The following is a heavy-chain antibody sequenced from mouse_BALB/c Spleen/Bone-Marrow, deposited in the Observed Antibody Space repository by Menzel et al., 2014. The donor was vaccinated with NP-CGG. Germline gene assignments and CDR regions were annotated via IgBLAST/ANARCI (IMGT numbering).Heavy chain of an antibody. V-gene: IGHV4-1*02. CDR2: INPDSRTI. J-gene: IGHJ3*01. D-gene: IGHD2-4*01. Sequence: DVKLEESGGGLVQPGRSLKLSCAASGFDFSRYRMSWVRQAPGKGLEWIGEINPDSRTINYSPSLKDKFIISRDNAKNTLYLQMSKVRSEDTALYYCARLYDYGWFAYWGQGTLVTVSS. CDR1: GFDFSRYR. CDR3: ARLYDYGWFAY.